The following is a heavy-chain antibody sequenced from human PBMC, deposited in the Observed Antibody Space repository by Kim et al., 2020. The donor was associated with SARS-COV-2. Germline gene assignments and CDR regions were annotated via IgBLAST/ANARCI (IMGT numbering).Heavy chain of an antibody. CDR2: IYYSGST. J-gene: IGHJ6*02. CDR1: GGSISSGDYY. CDR3: ARDRTYGDYVLGRYGMDV. D-gene: IGHD4-17*01. Sequence: SETLSLTCTVSGGSISSGDYYWSWIRQPPGKGLEWIGYIYYSGSTYYNPSLKSRVTISVDTSKNQFSLKLSSVTAADTAVYYYARDRTYGDYVLGRYGMDVWGQGTTVTVSS. V-gene: IGHV4-30-4*01.